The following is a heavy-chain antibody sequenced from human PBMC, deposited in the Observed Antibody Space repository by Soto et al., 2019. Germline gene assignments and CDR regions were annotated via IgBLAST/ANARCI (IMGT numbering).Heavy chain of an antibody. CDR2: IYSRGST. D-gene: IGHD1-1*01. CDR1: GGSISSGDSY. CDR3: ARLTTVTTSNVSDS. Sequence: SETLSLTCTVSGGSISSGDSYWSWIRQHPRKGLECIGYIYSRGSTYYNPSLRSRVTISIDTSKNQFSLKLTSVTAADTAVYYCARLTTVTTSNVSDSWGRGTLVTVSS. V-gene: IGHV4-31*02. J-gene: IGHJ4*02.